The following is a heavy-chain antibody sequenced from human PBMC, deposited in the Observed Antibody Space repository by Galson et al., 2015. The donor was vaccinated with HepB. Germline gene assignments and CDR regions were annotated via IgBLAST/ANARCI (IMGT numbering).Heavy chain of an antibody. CDR3: ARSRVERTVAGTFDS. CDR1: GFTFGDYW. J-gene: IGHJ4*02. D-gene: IGHD6-19*01. CDR2: INSDGSST. V-gene: IGHV3-74*01. Sequence: SLRLSCAASGFTFGDYWMHWVRQTPGKGLVWVARINSDGSSTTYADSVKGRFTISRDNTEDTLYLQMSSLSGDDTAVYFCARSRVERTVAGTFDSWGRGTLVTVSS.